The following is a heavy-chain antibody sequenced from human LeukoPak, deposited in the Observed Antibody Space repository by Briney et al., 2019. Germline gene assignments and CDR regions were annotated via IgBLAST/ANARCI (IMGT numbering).Heavy chain of an antibody. D-gene: IGHD3-10*01. Sequence: PGGSLRLSCAASGFTFSSYWMTWVRQAPGKGLEWVANIKQDGSEKYYVDSVKGRFTISRDSAENSLYLQMNSLRAEDTAVYYCARGITVIRGVFSLDYWGQRTLVTVSS. CDR2: IKQDGSEK. CDR1: GFTFSSYW. J-gene: IGHJ4*02. V-gene: IGHV3-7*04. CDR3: ARGITVIRGVFSLDY.